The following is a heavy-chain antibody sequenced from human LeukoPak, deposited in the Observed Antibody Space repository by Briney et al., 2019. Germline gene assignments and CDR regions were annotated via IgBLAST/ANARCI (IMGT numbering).Heavy chain of an antibody. CDR2: IYYSGST. Sequence: SETLSLTCTVSGGSISSYYWSWIRQPPGKGLEWIGYIYYSGSTNYNPSLKSRVTISVDTSKNQFSLKPSSVTAADTAVYYCAREVNYYGSGYFDYWGQGTLVTVSS. CDR3: AREVNYYGSGYFDY. V-gene: IGHV4-59*01. J-gene: IGHJ4*02. D-gene: IGHD3-10*01. CDR1: GGSISSYY.